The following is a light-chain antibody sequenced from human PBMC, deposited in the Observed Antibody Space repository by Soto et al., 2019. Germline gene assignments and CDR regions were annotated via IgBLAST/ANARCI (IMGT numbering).Light chain of an antibody. CDR2: AAS. J-gene: IGKJ3*01. Sequence: DIQMTQSPSSLSASVGDRVTMTCRASQPISIYLNWYQQKPGRAPKILIYAASRLRSGVPSRFSADGSGTDFTLTISSLQPEDFATYYCLQSSCTPPFTFGPGTKVDLK. CDR1: QPISIY. CDR3: LQSSCTPPFT. V-gene: IGKV1-39*01.